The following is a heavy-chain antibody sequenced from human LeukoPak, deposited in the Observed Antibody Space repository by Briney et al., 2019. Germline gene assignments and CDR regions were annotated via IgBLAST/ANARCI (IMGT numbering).Heavy chain of an antibody. J-gene: IGHJ4*02. V-gene: IGHV3-7*01. D-gene: IGHD4-17*01. Sequence: PGGSLRLSCAASGFTFRNNWMSWVRQAPGKGLEWVANIKQDGSEKYYVDSVKGRFTTSRDNAKNSLYLQMNSLRVDDTAVYYCARDYGDYDYYFDSWGQGTLVTVSS. CDR3: ARDYGDYDYYFDS. CDR2: IKQDGSEK. CDR1: GFTFRNNW.